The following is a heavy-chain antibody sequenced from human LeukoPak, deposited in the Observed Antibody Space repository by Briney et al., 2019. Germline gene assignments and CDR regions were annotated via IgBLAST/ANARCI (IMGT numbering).Heavy chain of an antibody. V-gene: IGHV4-34*01. J-gene: IGHJ4*02. CDR3: ARGGRAIVVVPTNEGFGY. Sequence: SETLSLTCAVYGGSFSGYYWSWIRQPPGKGLEWIGEINHSGSTNYNPSLKSRVTISVDTSKNKFSLKLSSVTAADTAVYYCARGGRAIVVVPTNEGFGYWGQGTLVTVSS. CDR2: INHSGST. CDR1: GGSFSGYY. D-gene: IGHD2-2*01.